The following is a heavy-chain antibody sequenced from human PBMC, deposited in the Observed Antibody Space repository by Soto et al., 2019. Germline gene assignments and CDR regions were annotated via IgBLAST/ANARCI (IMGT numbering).Heavy chain of an antibody. J-gene: IGHJ4*02. D-gene: IGHD5-18*01. CDR1: GGTFSTYA. Sequence: SVKVSCKAPGGTFSTYAICWVRQSPGQGLEWMGGIIPMFGTANYAQRFQDRVTITADESTTTVYMELSSLRSEDTAVYFCASGIQLWLRRINNGYSGWGQGTLVTVSS. V-gene: IGHV1-69*13. CDR2: IIPMFGTA. CDR3: ASGIQLWLRRINNGYSG.